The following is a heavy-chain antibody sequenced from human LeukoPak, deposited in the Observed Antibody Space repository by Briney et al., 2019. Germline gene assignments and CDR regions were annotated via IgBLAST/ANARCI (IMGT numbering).Heavy chain of an antibody. Sequence: PSQTLSLTCAVSDGSISSSTYFWGWIRQPPGKGLEWIGSNYYSGSTYYNPSLKSRITISVDTSKNHFSLRLSSVTAADTAVYYCARQRAARLPYYYYYYMDVWGKGATVTASS. CDR2: NYYSGST. CDR3: ARQRAARLPYYYYYYMDV. J-gene: IGHJ6*03. D-gene: IGHD6-6*01. CDR1: DGSISSSTYF. V-gene: IGHV4-39*01.